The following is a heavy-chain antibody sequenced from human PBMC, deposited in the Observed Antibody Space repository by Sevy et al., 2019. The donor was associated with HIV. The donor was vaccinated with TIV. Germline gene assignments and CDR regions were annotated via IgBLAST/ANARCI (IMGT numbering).Heavy chain of an antibody. D-gene: IGHD1-7*01. J-gene: IGHJ3*02. CDR1: GFTFSNYA. V-gene: IGHV3-23*01. Sequence: GGSLRLSCAASGFTFSNYAMSWVRQAPGKGLEWVSGLSGNGGSTNYADSVKGRFALSRDNSKNTLYLQMNNLRAEDKAIYFCAKDRIWELGDAFDIWGQGTMVTVSS. CDR2: LSGNGGST. CDR3: AKDRIWELGDAFDI.